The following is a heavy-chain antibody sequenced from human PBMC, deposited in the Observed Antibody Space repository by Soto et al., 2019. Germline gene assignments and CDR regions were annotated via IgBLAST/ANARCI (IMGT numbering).Heavy chain of an antibody. CDR1: GFTFSSYA. J-gene: IGHJ5*02. CDR3: ARENDYGDYDNWFDP. V-gene: IGHV3-30-3*01. D-gene: IGHD4-17*01. CDR2: ISYDGSNK. Sequence: QVQLVESGGGVVQPGRSRRLSCAASGFTFSSYAMHWVRQAPGKGLEWVAVISYDGSNKYYADSAKGRFTISRDNSKNTLYLQMNSLREEDTAVYYCARENDYGDYDNWFDPWGQGTLVTVSS.